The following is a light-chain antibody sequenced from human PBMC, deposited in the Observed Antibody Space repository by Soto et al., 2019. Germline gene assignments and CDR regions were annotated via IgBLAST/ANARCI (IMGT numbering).Light chain of an antibody. CDR2: EVS. V-gene: IGLV2-14*01. CDR3: SSYTSLSTPV. Sequence: QSALTQPASVSGSPGQSITISCTGTTSDVGTYKYVSWYQQLPGKAHQLMIYEVSNRPSGVTNRFSGSKSGNTASLTISELQAEDEADYYCSSYTSLSTPVFGGGTKVTVL. CDR1: TSDVGTYKY. J-gene: IGLJ2*01.